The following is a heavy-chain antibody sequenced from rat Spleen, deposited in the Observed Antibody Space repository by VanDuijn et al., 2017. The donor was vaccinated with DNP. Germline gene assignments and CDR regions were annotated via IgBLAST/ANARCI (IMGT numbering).Heavy chain of an antibody. J-gene: IGHJ2*01. D-gene: IGHD1-1*01. CDR1: GFTFSDYY. Sequence: EVQLVESDGGLVQPGRSLKLSCAVSGFTFSDYYMASVRQAPKKGLEWVASISYEGSSTYYGDYLKGRFPISRDNAKSTLYLQMDSLRSEDTATYYCTRDSLSSPYWGQGVLVTVSS. V-gene: IGHV5-22*01. CDR2: ISYEGSST. CDR3: TRDSLSSPY.